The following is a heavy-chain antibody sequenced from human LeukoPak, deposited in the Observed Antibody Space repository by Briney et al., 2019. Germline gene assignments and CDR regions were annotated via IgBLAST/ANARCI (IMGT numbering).Heavy chain of an antibody. CDR1: GFTFSSYA. CDR3: AREYYDFWSGSLYYYYYYMDV. Sequence: GGSLRLSCAASGFTFSSYAMHWVRQAPGKGLEWVAVISYDGSNKYYADSVKGRFTISRDNFKNTLYLQMNSLRAEDTAVYYCAREYYDFWSGSLYYYYYYMDVWGKGTTVTVSS. CDR2: ISYDGSNK. D-gene: IGHD3-3*01. V-gene: IGHV3-30-3*01. J-gene: IGHJ6*03.